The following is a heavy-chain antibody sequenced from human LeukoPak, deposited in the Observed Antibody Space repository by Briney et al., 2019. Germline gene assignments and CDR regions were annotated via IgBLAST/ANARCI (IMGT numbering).Heavy chain of an antibody. J-gene: IGHJ3*02. CDR1: GGSLSGYS. Sequence: SETLSLTCAVYGGSLSGYSWSWIRQPPGKGLEWIGEINHSGSTNYNPSLKSRVTISVDTSKNQFSLRLSSVTAADTAVYYCARDWRDSSGKFPNDAFGIWGQGTMVTVSS. CDR2: INHSGST. D-gene: IGHD3-22*01. V-gene: IGHV4-34*01. CDR3: ARDWRDSSGKFPNDAFGI.